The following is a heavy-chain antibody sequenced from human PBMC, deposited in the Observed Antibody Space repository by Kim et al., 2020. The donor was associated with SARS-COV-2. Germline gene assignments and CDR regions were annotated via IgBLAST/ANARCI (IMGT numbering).Heavy chain of an antibody. CDR3: ARVRHYYYTSGYYFPY. D-gene: IGHD3-22*01. CDR1: GFTFSDYS. V-gene: IGHV3-11*01. CDR2: ISSSGSTI. Sequence: GGSLRLSCAASGFTFSDYSMSWIRQAPGKGLEWVSYISSSGSTIYYADSVKGRFTISRDNTKNSLFLQMNRLRPDDTAVYYCARVRHYYYTSGYYFPYGGQGSLVTVSS. J-gene: IGHJ4*02.